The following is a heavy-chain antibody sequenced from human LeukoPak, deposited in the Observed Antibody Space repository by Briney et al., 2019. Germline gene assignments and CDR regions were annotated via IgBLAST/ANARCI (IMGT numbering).Heavy chain of an antibody. J-gene: IGHJ6*03. Sequence: PSETLSLTCAVYGGSFSGYYWSWIRPPPGKGLEWVGEINHSGSTNYNPSLKSRVTISVDTSKNQFSLKLSSVTAADTAVYYCARGRRGCSYGIYYYYYYMDVWGKGTTVTVSS. CDR3: ARGRRGCSYGIYYYYYYMDV. CDR2: INHSGST. V-gene: IGHV4-34*01. CDR1: GGSFSGYY. D-gene: IGHD5-18*01.